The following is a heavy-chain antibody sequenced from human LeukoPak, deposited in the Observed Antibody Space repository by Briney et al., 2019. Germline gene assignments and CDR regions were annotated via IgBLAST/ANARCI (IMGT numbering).Heavy chain of an antibody. CDR1: GFTFSSYS. V-gene: IGHV3-48*01. J-gene: IGHJ4*02. CDR2: ISGSSSTI. Sequence: GGTLRLSCAASGFTFSSYSMNWVRQAPGKGLEWVSYISGSSSTIYYADSVKGRFTVSRDNAKNSLYLQMNSLRAEDTAVYYCARGYGEVTFDYWGQGTLVTVSS. CDR3: ARGYGEVTFDY. D-gene: IGHD4/OR15-4a*01.